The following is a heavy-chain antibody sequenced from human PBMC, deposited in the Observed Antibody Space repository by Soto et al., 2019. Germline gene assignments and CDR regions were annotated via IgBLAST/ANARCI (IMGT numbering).Heavy chain of an antibody. CDR1: GFTFSSYG. Sequence: GWSLRLSCAASGFTFSSYGMHWVRQAPGKGLEWVAVIWYDGSNKYYADSVKGRFTISRDNAKNSLHLQMNSLRAEDTAVYYCTRHASRDSSARGWFDGWGQGPLVTVPS. V-gene: IGHV3-33*01. J-gene: IGHJ5*02. D-gene: IGHD6-13*01. CDR2: IWYDGSNK. CDR3: TRHASRDSSARGWFDG.